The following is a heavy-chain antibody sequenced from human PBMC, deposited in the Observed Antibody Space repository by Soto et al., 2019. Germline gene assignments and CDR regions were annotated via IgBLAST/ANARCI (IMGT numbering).Heavy chain of an antibody. D-gene: IGHD1-1*01. V-gene: IGHV1-3*01. CDR3: ARGKGMEENYYYGMDV. Sequence: ASVKVSCKASGYTFSTYALHWVRQAPGQGLEWMGWINGGNGHTRYSQKFKDRVTISRDTPASTAYMELSGLRSEDTAVYYCARGKGMEENYYYGMDVWGQGTTVTV. CDR2: INGGNGHT. J-gene: IGHJ6*02. CDR1: GYTFSTYA.